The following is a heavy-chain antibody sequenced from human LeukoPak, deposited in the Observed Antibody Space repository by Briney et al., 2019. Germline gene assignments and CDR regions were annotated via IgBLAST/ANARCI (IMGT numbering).Heavy chain of an antibody. D-gene: IGHD4-17*01. V-gene: IGHV4-59*04. CDR2: IYYSGST. CDR1: GGSISSYY. J-gene: IGHJ6*03. CDR3: ARHSDYGDYYMDV. Sequence: SETLSLTCTVSGGSISSYYWSWIRQPPGKGLEWIGYIYYSGSTYYNPSLKSRVTISVDTSKNQFSLKLSSVTAADTAVYYCARHSDYGDYYMDVWGKGTTVTISS.